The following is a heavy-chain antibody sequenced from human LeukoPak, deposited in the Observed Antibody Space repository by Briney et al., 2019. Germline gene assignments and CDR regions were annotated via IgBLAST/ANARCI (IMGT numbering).Heavy chain of an antibody. Sequence: SETLSLTCTVSGGSISSSSYYWGWIRQPPGKGLEWIGSIYYSGSTYYNPSLKSRVTISVDTSMNQFSLKLSSVTAADTAVYYCARTTGDSLSFDYWGQGTLVTVSS. V-gene: IGHV4-39*07. J-gene: IGHJ4*02. D-gene: IGHD4-17*01. CDR2: IYYSGST. CDR1: GGSISSSSYY. CDR3: ARTTGDSLSFDY.